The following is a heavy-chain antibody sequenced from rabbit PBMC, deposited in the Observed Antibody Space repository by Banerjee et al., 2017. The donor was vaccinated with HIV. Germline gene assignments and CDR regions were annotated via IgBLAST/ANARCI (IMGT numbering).Heavy chain of an antibody. CDR3: ARGVSTSGRGYGL. V-gene: IGHV1S45*01. CDR1: GFSFNNKYV. Sequence: QEQLEESGGDLVKPEGSLTLTCTASGFSFNNKYVMCWVRQAPGKGLEWIACIGTGGGSTWYASWVNGRFTIAKTSSTTVTLQMTSLTAADTSTYFCARGVSTSGRGYGLWGQGTLVTVS. CDR2: IGTGGGST. J-gene: IGHJ3*01. D-gene: IGHD4-1*01.